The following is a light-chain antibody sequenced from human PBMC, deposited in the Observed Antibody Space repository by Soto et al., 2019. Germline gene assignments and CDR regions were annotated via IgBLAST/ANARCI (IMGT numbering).Light chain of an antibody. CDR1: SSDVGGYDY. V-gene: IGLV2-14*01. J-gene: IGLJ2*01. Sequence: LTQPASVSGSPGQSITISCTGTSSDVGGYDYVSWYQQHPGKAPKLMIYEVSNRPSGVSSRFSGSKSGNTASLTISGLQAEDEADYYCTSYTSSNTVVFGGGTKATV. CDR3: TSYTSSNTVV. CDR2: EVS.